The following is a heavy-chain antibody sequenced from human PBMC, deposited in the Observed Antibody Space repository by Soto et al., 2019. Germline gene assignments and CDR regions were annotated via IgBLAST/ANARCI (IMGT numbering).Heavy chain of an antibody. V-gene: IGHV3-48*02. Sequence: EVPLVESGGGLVQPGGSLRLSCAASGFTFSTYSMNWVRQAPGKGLEWVSYISSSSKTIYYADSVKGRFTISRGNAKNSLYLQMNSLRDEDTAVYYCARGSYYYDSSGYYWYFDLWGRGTLVTVSS. CDR2: ISSSSKTI. D-gene: IGHD3-22*01. J-gene: IGHJ2*01. CDR3: ARGSYYYDSSGYYWYFDL. CDR1: GFTFSTYS.